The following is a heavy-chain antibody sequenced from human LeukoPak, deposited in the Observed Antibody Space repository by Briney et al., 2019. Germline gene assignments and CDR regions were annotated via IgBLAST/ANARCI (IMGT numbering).Heavy chain of an antibody. V-gene: IGHV1-69*13. D-gene: IGHD3-22*01. CDR2: IIPIFGTA. J-gene: IGHJ4*02. Sequence: SVKVSCKASGGAFSSYAISWVRQAPGQGLEWMGGIIPIFGTANYAQKFQGRVTITADESTSTAYMELSSLRSEDTAVYYRARVDRLRSSGYYYAYWGQGTLVTVSS. CDR1: GGAFSSYA. CDR3: ARVDRLRSSGYYYAY.